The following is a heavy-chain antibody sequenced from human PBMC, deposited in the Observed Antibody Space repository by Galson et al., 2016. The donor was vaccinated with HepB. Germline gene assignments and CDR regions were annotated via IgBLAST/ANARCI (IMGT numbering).Heavy chain of an antibody. D-gene: IGHD4-23*01. Sequence: QSGAEVKKPGESLQISCKNSGYSFTRYHIAWVRQAPGKGLEWIGLIYVGDSHTIYRPSFQGQVPISVDKSISTAYLHWSSLEASDTAMYYCARYGGNSAYYYGMDVWGQGTTVTVSS. CDR2: IYVGDSHT. CDR1: GYSFTRYH. CDR3: ARYGGNSAYYYGMDV. V-gene: IGHV5-51*01. J-gene: IGHJ6*02.